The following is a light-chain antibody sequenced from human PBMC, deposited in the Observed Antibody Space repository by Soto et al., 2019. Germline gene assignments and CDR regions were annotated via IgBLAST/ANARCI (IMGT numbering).Light chain of an antibody. CDR1: QGIRND. Sequence: AILSTQSPSSLSPPVGVRVTITCRARQGIRNDLGWYQQKPGKAPKLLIYAASSLHSGVPSRFSGSGSGTDFTLTISSLQPEDFATYYCLQDYTYPLTFGGGTKVDIK. V-gene: IGKV1-6*01. CDR3: LQDYTYPLT. CDR2: AAS. J-gene: IGKJ4*01.